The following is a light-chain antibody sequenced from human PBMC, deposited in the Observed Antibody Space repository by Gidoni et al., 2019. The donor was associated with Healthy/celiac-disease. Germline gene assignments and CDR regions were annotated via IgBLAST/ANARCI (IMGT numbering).Light chain of an antibody. CDR3: QQSYSTPPT. V-gene: IGKV1-39*01. J-gene: IGKJ1*01. CDR1: QSISSY. Sequence: DIQITQSPSSLSASVGDRVTITCRANQSISSYLNWYQQTPGKAPKLLIYAASSLQSGVPSRFSGSGSGTDFTLTISSLQPEDVATYYCQQSYSTPPTFGQGTKVEIK. CDR2: AAS.